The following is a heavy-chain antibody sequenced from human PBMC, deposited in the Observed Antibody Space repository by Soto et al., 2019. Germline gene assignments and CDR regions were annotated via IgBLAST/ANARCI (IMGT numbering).Heavy chain of an antibody. Sequence: QVQLVQSGAEVKKPGASVKVSCKASGYTFTGYSVGWGRQAPGQGLEWMGWISAYNGNTNYAQKFQDRLTMTTDASTSTAYMELRSLRSDDTAVYYCARPSGSYGDYAWSLKYWGQGTLVTVSS. V-gene: IGHV1-18*01. J-gene: IGHJ4*02. D-gene: IGHD4-17*01. CDR3: ARPSGSYGDYAWSLKY. CDR1: GYTFTGYS. CDR2: ISAYNGNT.